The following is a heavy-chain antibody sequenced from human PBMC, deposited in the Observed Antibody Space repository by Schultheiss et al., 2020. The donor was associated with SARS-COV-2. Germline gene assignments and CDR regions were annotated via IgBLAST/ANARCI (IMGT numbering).Heavy chain of an antibody. Sequence: GGSLRLSCAASGFTLGSYYMTWVRQAPGKWLEWVANINQDGSEKYYVDYVKGRFTISRDNAKNSLYLQMNSLRAEDTAVYYCASTWTQLVGPAYWGQGTRVTVSS. CDR3: ASTWTQLVGPAY. CDR1: GFTLGSYY. CDR2: INQDGSEK. D-gene: IGHD6-6*01. V-gene: IGHV3-7*03. J-gene: IGHJ4*02.